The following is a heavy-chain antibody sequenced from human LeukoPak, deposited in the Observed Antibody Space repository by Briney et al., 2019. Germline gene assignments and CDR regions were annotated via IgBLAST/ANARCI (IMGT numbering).Heavy chain of an antibody. CDR1: GFTFSSYS. CDR3: ARRDYGDDPWFDP. V-gene: IGHV3-21*01. D-gene: IGHD4-17*01. J-gene: IGHJ5*02. CDR2: ISSSSSYI. Sequence: GGSLRLSCAASGFTFSSYSMNWVRQAPGKGLEWVSSISSSSSYIYYADSVKGRFIISRDNAKNSLYLQMNSLRAEDTAVYYCARRDYGDDPWFDPWGQGTLVTVSS.